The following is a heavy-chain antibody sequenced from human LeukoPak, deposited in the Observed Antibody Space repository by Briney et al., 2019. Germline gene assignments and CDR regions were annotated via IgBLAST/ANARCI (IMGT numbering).Heavy chain of an antibody. CDR2: IYPGDSDT. D-gene: IGHD4-17*01. CDR3: ARLLYGDYSNYFDY. V-gene: IGHV5-51*01. Sequence: GESLKISCKGSGYRFTNYWIGWVRQMPGKGLEWMGIIYPGDSDTRYSPSFQGQVAISADKSNTIAYLQWSSLKASDTAMYYCARLLYGDYSNYFDYWGQGSLVTVSS. CDR1: GYRFTNYW. J-gene: IGHJ4*02.